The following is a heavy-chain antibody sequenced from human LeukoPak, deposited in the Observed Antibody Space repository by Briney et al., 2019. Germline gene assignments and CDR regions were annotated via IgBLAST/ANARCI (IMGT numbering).Heavy chain of an antibody. CDR2: ISAYNGNT. J-gene: IGHJ4*02. V-gene: IGHV1-18*01. CDR1: GYTFTSYG. D-gene: IGHD5-18*01. Sequence: GSVKVSCKVSGYTFTSYGISWVRPAPGQGLEWMGWISAYNGNTNYAQKLQGRVTITTDTSTSTAYMELRSLRSDDTAVYYCASRGYSYGYFFDYWGQGTLVTVSS. CDR3: ASRGYSYGYFFDY.